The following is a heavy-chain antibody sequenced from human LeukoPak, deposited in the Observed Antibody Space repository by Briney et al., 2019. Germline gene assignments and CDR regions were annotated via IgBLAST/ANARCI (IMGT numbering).Heavy chain of an antibody. Sequence: GGSLRLSCAASGFTFDDYAMHWVRQAPGKGLEWVLGISWNSGSIGYADSVKGRFTISRDNAKNSLYLQMNSLRAEDTALYYCAKDMRDYYDSSGPFDYWGQGTLVTVSS. J-gene: IGHJ4*02. V-gene: IGHV3-9*01. CDR3: AKDMRDYYDSSGPFDY. D-gene: IGHD3-22*01. CDR1: GFTFDDYA. CDR2: ISWNSGSI.